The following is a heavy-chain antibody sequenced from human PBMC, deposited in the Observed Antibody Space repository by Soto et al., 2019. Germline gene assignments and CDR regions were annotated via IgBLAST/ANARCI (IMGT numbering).Heavy chain of an antibody. J-gene: IGHJ6*02. CDR3: ARGLDYSGMDV. Sequence: PSETLSLTCAVFGYSINNGYYWGWIRQPPGKGLEWMGAMYHSGSTYYDPSFRGRVAISKDTSKNQFSMRLSYVTAADTAVYYCARGLDYSGMDVWGQGTTVTVS. CDR2: MYHSGST. V-gene: IGHV4-38-2*01. CDR1: GYSINNGYY.